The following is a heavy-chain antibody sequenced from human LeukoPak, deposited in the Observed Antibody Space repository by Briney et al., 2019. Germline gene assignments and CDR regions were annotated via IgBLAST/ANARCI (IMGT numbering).Heavy chain of an antibody. CDR3: ARVSIGWYSFDY. V-gene: IGHV3-74*01. Sequence: GGSLRLSCAASGFTFSTYWMHWVRQAPGKGLVWVSRINPDGTTTSYADSVKGRFTISRDNAKDTVYLQMNSLRAEDTAVYYCARVSIGWYSFDYWGQGTLVTISS. CDR2: INPDGTTT. D-gene: IGHD6-19*01. J-gene: IGHJ4*02. CDR1: GFTFSTYW.